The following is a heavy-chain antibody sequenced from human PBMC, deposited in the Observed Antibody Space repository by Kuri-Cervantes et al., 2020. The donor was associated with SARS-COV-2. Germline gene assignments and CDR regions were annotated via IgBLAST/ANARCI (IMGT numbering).Heavy chain of an antibody. J-gene: IGHJ6*02. CDR3: ARHRGLVYYYYGMDV. CDR1: GGSFSGYY. Sequence: SQTLSLTCVVYGGSFSGYYWSCIRQPPGKGLEWIGEIKHSGSTNYNPSLKSRVTISVDTSKNQFSLKLSSVTAADTAVYYCARHRGLVYYYYGMDVWGQGTMVTVSS. V-gene: IGHV4-34*01. CDR2: IKHSGST. D-gene: IGHD6-6*01.